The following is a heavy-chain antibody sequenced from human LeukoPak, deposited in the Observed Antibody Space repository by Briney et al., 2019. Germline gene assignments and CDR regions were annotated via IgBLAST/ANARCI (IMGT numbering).Heavy chain of an antibody. CDR2: ITSSGAYI. J-gene: IGHJ6*03. Sequence: PGGSLRLSCAASGFTFNYYNMNWVRQAPGKALEWVSSITSSGAYIFYADSVRGRFTISRDNAKDSLYLQVNSLGPEDTAVYYCARDPYSGNYGNYYYYYMDVWGKGTTVTISS. D-gene: IGHD1-26*01. V-gene: IGHV3-21*01. CDR1: GFTFNYYN. CDR3: ARDPYSGNYGNYYYYYMDV.